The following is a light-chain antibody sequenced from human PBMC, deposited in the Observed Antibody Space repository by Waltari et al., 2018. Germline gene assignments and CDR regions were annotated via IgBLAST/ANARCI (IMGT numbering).Light chain of an antibody. CDR3: QSYDPSKWV. CDR1: SGSIVTNY. CDR2: EDN. Sequence: NFLLTQPHSVSESPGKTVTISCTRSSGSIVTNYVQWYQQRPGSAPTTVIYEDNERSSGVPDRFSASIDSSSNSASLIISGLQTEDEADYYWQSYDPSKWVCGGGTKLTVL. V-gene: IGLV6-57*04. J-gene: IGLJ3*02.